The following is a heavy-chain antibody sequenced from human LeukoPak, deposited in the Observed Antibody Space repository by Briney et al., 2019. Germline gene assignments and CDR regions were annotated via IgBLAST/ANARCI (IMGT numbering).Heavy chain of an antibody. J-gene: IGHJ4*02. V-gene: IGHV4-30-4*08. CDR2: IYYSGST. CDR3: ARHSGAYDSSAYYSYFDY. CDR1: GGSISSGDYY. D-gene: IGHD3-22*01. Sequence: PSETLSLTCTVSGGSISSGDYYWSWIRQPPGKGLEWIGYIYYSGSTYYNPSLKSRVTISVDTSKNQFSLKLSSVTAADTAVYYCARHSGAYDSSAYYSYFDYWGQGTLVTVSS.